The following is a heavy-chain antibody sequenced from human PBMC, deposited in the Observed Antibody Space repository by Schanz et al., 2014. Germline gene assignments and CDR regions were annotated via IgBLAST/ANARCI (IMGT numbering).Heavy chain of an antibody. J-gene: IGHJ4*02. D-gene: IGHD5-18*01. Sequence: QVQLVESGGGVVQPGGSLRLSCAASGFTFDPYAMHWLRQSPGKGLEWVAVLSSDESRKFYADSEKGRFTISRDNSRKTLYLQMNSLRAEDTAVYYCAKYGGGYSYGCVEYWGQGILVTVSS. CDR1: GFTFDPYA. CDR2: LSSDESRK. V-gene: IGHV3-30-3*01. CDR3: AKYGGGYSYGCVEY.